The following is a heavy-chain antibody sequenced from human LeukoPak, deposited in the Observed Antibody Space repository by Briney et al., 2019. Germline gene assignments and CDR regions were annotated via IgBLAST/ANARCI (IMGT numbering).Heavy chain of an antibody. CDR3: ARVRGGYSGYEIDY. CDR2: ISAYNGNT. V-gene: IGHV1-18*01. J-gene: IGHJ4*02. CDR1: GYTFTSYG. Sequence: GASVKVSCKASGYTFTSYGISWLRQAPGQGLEWMGWISAYNGNTNYAQRLQGRVTMTTDTSTSTAYMELRSLRSDDTAVYYCARVRGGYSGYEIDYWGQGTLVTVSS. D-gene: IGHD5-12*01.